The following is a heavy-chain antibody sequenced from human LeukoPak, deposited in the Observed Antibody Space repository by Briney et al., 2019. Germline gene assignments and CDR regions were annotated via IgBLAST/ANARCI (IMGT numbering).Heavy chain of an antibody. CDR3: AKEAPTDYAFDI. Sequence: PSETLSLTCTVSGGSISSSSYYWGWIRQPPGKGLEWIGSIYYSGHTFYNPSLKSRVTISVDTSKNQFSLKLSSVTAADTAVYYCAKEAPTDYAFDIWGQGTMVTVS. V-gene: IGHV4-39*02. D-gene: IGHD3/OR15-3a*01. J-gene: IGHJ3*02. CDR1: GGSISSSSYY. CDR2: IYYSGHT.